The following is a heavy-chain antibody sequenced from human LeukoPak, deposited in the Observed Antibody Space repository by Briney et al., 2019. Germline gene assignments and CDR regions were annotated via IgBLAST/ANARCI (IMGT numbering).Heavy chain of an antibody. CDR1: GGTFSSYA. Sequence: SVKVSCKASGGTFSSYAISWVRQAPGQGLEWMGRIIPILGIANYAQKFQGRVTITAGKSASTAYMELSSLRSEDTAVYYCASLAYCGGDCYSEEYFQHWGQGTLVTVSS. J-gene: IGHJ1*01. CDR3: ASLAYCGGDCYSEEYFQH. D-gene: IGHD2-21*02. V-gene: IGHV1-69*04. CDR2: IIPILGIA.